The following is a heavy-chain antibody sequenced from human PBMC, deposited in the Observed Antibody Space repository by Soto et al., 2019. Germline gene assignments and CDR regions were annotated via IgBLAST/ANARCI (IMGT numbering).Heavy chain of an antibody. Sequence: GASVKVSCKASGYTFTSYAMNWVRQAPGQGLEWMGWINTNTGNPTYAQGFTGRFVFSLDTSVSTAYLQICSLKAEDTAVYYCARENRTPWGYDFWSGYHWPGMGYYYYMDGWGKGTTVTVSS. CDR1: GYTFTSYA. V-gene: IGHV7-4-1*01. J-gene: IGHJ6*03. CDR3: ARENRTPWGYDFWSGYHWPGMGYYYYMDG. D-gene: IGHD3-3*01. CDR2: INTNTGNP.